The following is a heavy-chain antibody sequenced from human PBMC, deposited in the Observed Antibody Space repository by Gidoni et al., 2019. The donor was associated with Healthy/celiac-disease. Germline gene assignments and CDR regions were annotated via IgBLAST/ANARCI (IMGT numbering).Heavy chain of an antibody. V-gene: IGHV3-30*18. J-gene: IGHJ6*03. CDR2: ISYDGSNK. Sequence: QVQLVESGGGVVQPGRSLRLSCAASGCTFSSYGMHWVRQAPGKGLEWVSVISYDGSNKYYADSVKGRFTISRDNSKNTLYLQMNSLRAEDTAVYYCAKDPATMVRGDPYYYYYMDVWGKGTTVTVSS. D-gene: IGHD3-10*01. CDR3: AKDPATMVRGDPYYYYYMDV. CDR1: GCTFSSYG.